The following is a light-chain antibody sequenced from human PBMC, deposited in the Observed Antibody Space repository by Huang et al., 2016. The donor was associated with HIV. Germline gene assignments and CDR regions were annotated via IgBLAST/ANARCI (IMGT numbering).Light chain of an antibody. CDR1: QSVGSY. CDR3: QQRSTWPLT. V-gene: IGKV3-11*01. J-gene: IGKJ4*01. CDR2: DTS. Sequence: PVGTGTISCKASQSVGSYVAWYQQRPGQSPRFLLYDTSNRAAGIPSRFSGSGSGTDFTLTISGLESEDLGVFYCQQRSTWPLTFGGGTKLA.